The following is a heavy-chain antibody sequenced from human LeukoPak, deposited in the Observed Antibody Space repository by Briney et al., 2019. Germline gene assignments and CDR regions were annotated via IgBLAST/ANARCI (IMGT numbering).Heavy chain of an antibody. D-gene: IGHD3-9*01. CDR1: GFTFNSYA. CDR3: AKRILTGYPNYGMDV. Sequence: PGGSLRLSCAASGFTFNSYAMNWVRQAPGQGLECVSAISDSGSKTYYADSVKGRFTISRDNSKNTLYLQMNSLRAVDTAVYYCAKRILTGYPNYGMDVWGKGTTVTVSS. J-gene: IGHJ6*04. CDR2: ISDSGSKT. V-gene: IGHV3-23*01.